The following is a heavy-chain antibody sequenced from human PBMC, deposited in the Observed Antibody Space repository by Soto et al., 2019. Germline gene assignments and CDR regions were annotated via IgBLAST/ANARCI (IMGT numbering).Heavy chain of an antibody. J-gene: IGHJ6*04. CDR1: GFSFSSFA. CDR2: IGDSGAST. CDR3: AKGVGLDV. V-gene: IGHV3-23*01. D-gene: IGHD1-26*01. Sequence: EVLLLESGGGLVQPGGSLRLSCEASGFSFSSFAMNWVRQAPGKGLEWVSAIGDSGASTYYADSVKGRFTISRDNSRNTLYLHLNSPTAEDPAVYYCAKGVGLDVWGNGTTVTVSS.